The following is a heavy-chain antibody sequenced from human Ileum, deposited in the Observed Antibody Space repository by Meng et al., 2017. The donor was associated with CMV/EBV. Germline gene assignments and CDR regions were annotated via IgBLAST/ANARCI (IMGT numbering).Heavy chain of an antibody. CDR2: INPDGSYT. D-gene: IGHD1-1*01. J-gene: IGHJ6*02. CDR1: GFTFSSYW. CDR3: VRDSYLNALYYGMDV. V-gene: IGHV3-74*01. Sequence: GESLKISCAASGFTFSSYWMHWVRQAPGKGLGWVSRINPDGSYTSHADSVKGRFTFSRDNAKYTLYLQMNSLRAEDSAVYYGVRDSYLNALYYGMDVWGQGTTVTVSS.